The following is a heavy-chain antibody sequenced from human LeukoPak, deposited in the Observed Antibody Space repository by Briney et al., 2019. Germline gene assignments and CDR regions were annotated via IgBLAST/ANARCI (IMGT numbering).Heavy chain of an antibody. D-gene: IGHD5-18*01. CDR2: IYYSGST. Sequence: PSETLSLTCAVYGGSFSGYYWSWIRQPPGKGLEWIGYIYYSGSTNYNPSLKSRVTISVDTSKNQFSLKLSSVTAADTAVYYCARAVDTLSPYYYYYYMDVWGKGTTVTVSS. J-gene: IGHJ6*03. CDR1: GGSFSGYY. V-gene: IGHV4-59*01. CDR3: ARAVDTLSPYYYYYYMDV.